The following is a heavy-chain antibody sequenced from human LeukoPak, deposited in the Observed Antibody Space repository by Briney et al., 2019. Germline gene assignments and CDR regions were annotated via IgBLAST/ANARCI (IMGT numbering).Heavy chain of an antibody. CDR3: ARVYGSGYDFRGAFDI. D-gene: IGHD5-12*01. V-gene: IGHV4-39*07. CDR1: GGSISSSDYY. J-gene: IGHJ3*02. CDR2: IYYSGST. Sequence: SETLSLTCTVSGGSISSSDYYWGWIRQPPGKGLEWIGYIYYSGSTYYNPSLKSRVTISVDTSRNQFSLRLSSVNAADTAVYYCARVYGSGYDFRGAFDIWGQGTMVTVSS.